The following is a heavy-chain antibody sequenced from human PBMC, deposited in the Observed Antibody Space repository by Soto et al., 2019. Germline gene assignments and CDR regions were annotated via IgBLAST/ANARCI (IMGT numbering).Heavy chain of an antibody. J-gene: IGHJ4*02. V-gene: IGHV3-30*04. CDR2: ISYDGSNK. Sequence: QVQLVESGGGVVQPGRSLRLSCAASGFTFSSYAMHWVRQAPGKGLEWVAVISYDGSNKYYADSVKGRFTISRDNSKNTLYLQMNSLRAEDTAVYYCAKGLLWFGELSHEFLYYFDYWGQGTLVTVSS. CDR3: AKGLLWFGELSHEFLYYFDY. D-gene: IGHD3-10*01. CDR1: GFTFSSYA.